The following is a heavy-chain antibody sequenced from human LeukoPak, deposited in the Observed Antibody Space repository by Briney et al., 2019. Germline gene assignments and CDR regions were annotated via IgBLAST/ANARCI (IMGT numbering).Heavy chain of an antibody. V-gene: IGHV3-30*19. Sequence: PGGSLRLSCAASGFTFSSYGMHWVRQAPGEGLEWVSVISHDGRNAYYADSVKGRFTISRANSNNTLSLQMDSLSAEDTAVYYCASGLFTVTTIDYWGQGTLVTVSS. J-gene: IGHJ4*02. CDR3: ASGLFTVTTIDY. CDR1: GFTFSSYG. CDR2: ISHDGRNA. D-gene: IGHD4-17*01.